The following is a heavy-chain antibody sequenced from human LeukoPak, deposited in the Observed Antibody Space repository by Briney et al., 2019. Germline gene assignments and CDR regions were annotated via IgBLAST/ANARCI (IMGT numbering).Heavy chain of an antibody. CDR3: ARGGYDYAWFDP. Sequence: SETLSLTCAVYGGSFSGYYWSWIRQPPGKGLEWIGEMNHSGRTNYNPSLKSRVTISVDTSKNQFSLKLSSVTAADTAVYYCARGGYDYAWFDPWGQGTLVTVSS. V-gene: IGHV4-34*01. D-gene: IGHD5-12*01. J-gene: IGHJ5*02. CDR1: GGSFSGYY. CDR2: MNHSGRT.